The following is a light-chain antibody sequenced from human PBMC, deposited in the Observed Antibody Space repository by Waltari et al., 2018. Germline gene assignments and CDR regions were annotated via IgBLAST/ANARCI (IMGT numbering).Light chain of an antibody. CDR3: LQDSYKPYS. V-gene: IGKV1-6*01. CDR1: RGVGSD. J-gene: IGKJ2*03. Sequence: AVQMTQSPSSLSASVGDRVSITCRASRGVGSDLSWYQQKAGTAPKLLIYAISTLQSGVPSRFSGSGSATDFTLTTSNLQPEDFATYYCLQDSYKPYSFGPGTKLEIK. CDR2: AIS.